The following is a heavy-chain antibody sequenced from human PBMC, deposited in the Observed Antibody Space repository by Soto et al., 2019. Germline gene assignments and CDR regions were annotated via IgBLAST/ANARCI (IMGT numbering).Heavy chain of an antibody. V-gene: IGHV3-23*01. CDR3: AKARRISMVRGYYFEY. J-gene: IGHJ4*02. CDR1: GLTFTSYA. CDR2: LSGSGGTT. D-gene: IGHD3-10*01. Sequence: EVQLLASGGGLVHPGGSLRLSCAASGLTFTSYAMSWVRQAPGKGLEWVPGLSGSGGTTYYADPVKGRFTISRDNSKNTLYLQMDCLRAEDTAVYYCAKARRISMVRGYYFEYWGQGTLVTVSS.